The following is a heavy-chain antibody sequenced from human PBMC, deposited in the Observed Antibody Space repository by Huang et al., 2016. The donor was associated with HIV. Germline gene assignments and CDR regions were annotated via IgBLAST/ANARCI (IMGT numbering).Heavy chain of an antibody. Sequence: QVQLQESGPGLVKPSETMPLTCTVSGGYMSSYYWSWIRQPPGKGLEWIGYIYYSGLTNSNPALTLRVTISVHTSKNQFSLRLSSVTAADTAVYYCASASIAARRWFDPWGQVSLVTVSS. V-gene: IGHV4-59*01. CDR1: GGYMSSYY. J-gene: IGHJ5*02. D-gene: IGHD6-6*01. CDR3: ASASIAARRWFDP. CDR2: IYYSGLT.